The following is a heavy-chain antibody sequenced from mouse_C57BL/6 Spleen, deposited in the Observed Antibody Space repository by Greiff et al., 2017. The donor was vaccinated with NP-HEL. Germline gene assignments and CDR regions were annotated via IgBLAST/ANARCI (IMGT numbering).Heavy chain of an antibody. J-gene: IGHJ1*03. Sequence: QVQLQQPGAELVKPGASVKMSCKASGYTFTSYWITWVKQRPGQGLEWIGDIYPGSGSTNYNAKFKSKATLTVDPSSNTAYMQLSSLTSEDSAVYYCARCTISGSSYGWYFDVWGTGTTVTVSS. CDR1: GYTFTSYW. V-gene: IGHV1-55*01. CDR3: ARCTISGSSYGWYFDV. CDR2: IYPGSGST. D-gene: IGHD1-1*01.